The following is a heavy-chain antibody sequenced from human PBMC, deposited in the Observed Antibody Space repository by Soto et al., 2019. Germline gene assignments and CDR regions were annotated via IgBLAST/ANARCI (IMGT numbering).Heavy chain of an antibody. CDR1: GYTFTGYY. CDR2: ISAYNGNT. Sequence: ASVNVSCKASGYTFTGYYMHWVRQAPGQGLEWMGWISAYNGNTNYAQKLQGRVTMTTDTSTSTAYMELRSLRSDDTAVYYCASPRMLSSSWYDFHYWGQGTLVTVSS. V-gene: IGHV1-18*04. J-gene: IGHJ4*02. D-gene: IGHD6-13*01. CDR3: ASPRMLSSSWYDFHY.